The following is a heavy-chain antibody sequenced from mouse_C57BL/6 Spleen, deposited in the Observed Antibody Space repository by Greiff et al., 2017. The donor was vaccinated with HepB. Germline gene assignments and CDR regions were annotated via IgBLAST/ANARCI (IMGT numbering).Heavy chain of an antibody. CDR2: IYPGDGDT. D-gene: IGHD6-5*01. CDR3: ARSYVPYYFDY. J-gene: IGHJ2*01. Sequence: VQLQESGPELVKPGASVKISCKASGYAFSSSWMNWVKQRPGKGLEWIGRIYPGDGDTNYNGKFKGKATLTADKSSSTAYMQLSSLTSEDSAVYFCARSYVPYYFDYWGQGTTLTVSS. V-gene: IGHV1-82*01. CDR1: GYAFSSSW.